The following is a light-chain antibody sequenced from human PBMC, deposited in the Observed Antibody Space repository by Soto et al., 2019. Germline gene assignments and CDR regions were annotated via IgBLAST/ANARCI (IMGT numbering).Light chain of an antibody. CDR1: QSIGSW. CDR2: DVS. J-gene: IGKJ1*01. V-gene: IGKV1-5*01. CDR3: QQYNSYSWT. Sequence: DIQMTQSPSTLSASVGDRVTITCRASQSIGSWLAWYQQRPGKAPKLLIYDVSGLESGVPSRFSGSGSGTEFTLTITSLQPDDFATYYCQQYNSYSWTFGQGTKVDIK.